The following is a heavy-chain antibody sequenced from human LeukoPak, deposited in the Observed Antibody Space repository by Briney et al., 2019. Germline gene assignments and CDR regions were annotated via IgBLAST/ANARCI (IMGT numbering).Heavy chain of an antibody. D-gene: IGHD6-13*01. J-gene: IGHJ4*02. CDR1: GASFSSSTYY. V-gene: IGHV4-39*01. CDR2: IYYSGST. Sequence: NPSETLSLTCTVSGASFSSSTYYWSWIRQPPGKGLEWIGSIYYSGSTYYNPSLKSRVTMSVDTSKNQFSLKLSSVTAADTAVYYCARHAGGIAAAGTRPFDYWGQGTLVTVSS. CDR3: ARHAGGIAAAGTRPFDY.